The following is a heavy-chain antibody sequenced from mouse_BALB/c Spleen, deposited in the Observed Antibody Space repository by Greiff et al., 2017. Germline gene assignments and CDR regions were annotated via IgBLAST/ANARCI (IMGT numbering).Heavy chain of an antibody. CDR2: INPDSSTI. V-gene: IGHV4-1*02. CDR3: ARHGSYGYDAWFAY. Sequence: EVKLVESGGGLVQPGGSLKLSCAASGFDFSRYWMSWVRQAPGKGLEWIGEINPDSSTINYTPSLKDKFIISRDNAKNTLYLQMSKVRSEDTALYYCARHGSYGYDAWFAYWGQGTLVTVSA. J-gene: IGHJ3*01. CDR1: GFDFSRYW. D-gene: IGHD2-2*01.